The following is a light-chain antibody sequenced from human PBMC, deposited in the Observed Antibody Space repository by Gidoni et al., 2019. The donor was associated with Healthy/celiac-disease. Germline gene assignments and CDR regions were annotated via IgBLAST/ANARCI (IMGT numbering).Light chain of an antibody. CDR1: QSISSW. Sequence: IQMTQSPSTLSASVGDRVTITCRASQSISSWLAWYQQKPGKAPKLLIYKASSVESGVPSRCSGSGSGTEFTLTISSLQPDDVATYYCQQDNSYPYTFGQGTKLEIK. J-gene: IGKJ2*01. V-gene: IGKV1-5*03. CDR3: QQDNSYPYT. CDR2: KAS.